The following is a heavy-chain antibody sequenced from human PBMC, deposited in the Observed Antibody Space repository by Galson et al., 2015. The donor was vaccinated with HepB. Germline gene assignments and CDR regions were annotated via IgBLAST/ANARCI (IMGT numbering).Heavy chain of an antibody. CDR3: TTGYCTNGVCYRYYYGMDV. CDR2: IKSKTDGGTT. D-gene: IGHD2-8*01. J-gene: IGHJ6*02. V-gene: IGHV3-15*01. CDR1: GFTFSNAW. Sequence: SLRLSCAASGFTFSNAWMSWVRQAPGKGLEWVGRIKSKTDGGTTDYAAPVKGRFTISRDDSKNTLYLQMNSLKTEDTAVYYCTTGYCTNGVCYRYYYGMDVWGQGTTVTVSS.